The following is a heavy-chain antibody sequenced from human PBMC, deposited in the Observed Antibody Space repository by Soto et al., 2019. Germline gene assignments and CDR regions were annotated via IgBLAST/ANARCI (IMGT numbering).Heavy chain of an antibody. D-gene: IGHD3-9*01. Sequence: PGGSLSLSCAASGFTFDDYAMHWVRQAPGKGLEWVSGISWNSGSIGYADSVKGRFTISRDNAKNSLYLQMNSLRAEDTALYYCAKGYYDILTGYYNETFDAFDIWGQGTMVTVSS. CDR2: ISWNSGSI. CDR1: GFTFDDYA. V-gene: IGHV3-9*01. J-gene: IGHJ3*02. CDR3: AKGYYDILTGYYNETFDAFDI.